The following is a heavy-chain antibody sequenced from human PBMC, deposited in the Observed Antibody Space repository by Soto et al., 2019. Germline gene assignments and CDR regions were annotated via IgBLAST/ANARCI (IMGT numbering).Heavy chain of an antibody. CDR1: GFTFSSYA. V-gene: IGHV3-23*01. J-gene: IGHJ4*02. CDR2: MSGTGGST. CDR3: AKAGFSSGWSPSYFDS. Sequence: EVQLLESGGGLVQPWRSLRLSCAASGFTFSSYAMNWVRQAPGKGLEWVSAMSGTGGSTYYADSGKGRFTISRDNSKNTLYLQMNSLSVEDTAVFYCAKAGFSSGWSPSYFDSWGQGTLVTVSS. D-gene: IGHD6-19*01.